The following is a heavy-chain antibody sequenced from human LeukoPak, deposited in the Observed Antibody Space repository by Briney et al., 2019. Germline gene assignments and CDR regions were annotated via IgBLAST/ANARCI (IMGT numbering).Heavy chain of an antibody. V-gene: IGHV3-74*01. Sequence: GGSLRLSCAASGFSFSSYWMHWVRQAPGKGLVWVSRINSDGSSTSYADSVKGRFTISRDNAKNTMYLQMNSLRAEDTAVYYCASGLSSIAARNAFDIWGQGTMVTVSS. CDR3: ASGLSSIAARNAFDI. J-gene: IGHJ3*02. CDR2: INSDGSST. CDR1: GFSFSSYW. D-gene: IGHD6-6*01.